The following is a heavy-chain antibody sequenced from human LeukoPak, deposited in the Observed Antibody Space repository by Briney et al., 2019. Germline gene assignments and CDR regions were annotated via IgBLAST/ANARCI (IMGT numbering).Heavy chain of an antibody. Sequence: GGSLRLSCVASGFSFNTYAIHWVRQAPGKGLEWVALISYNGGRKEYAESVKGRFTIDRDNSKNTVLLQMNRLRPEDAAVYYCAKAPVTTCRGAFCYPFDYWGLGTLVTVSS. V-gene: IGHV3-30*18. J-gene: IGHJ4*02. D-gene: IGHD2-15*01. CDR1: GFSFNTYA. CDR3: AKAPVTTCRGAFCYPFDY. CDR2: ISYNGGRK.